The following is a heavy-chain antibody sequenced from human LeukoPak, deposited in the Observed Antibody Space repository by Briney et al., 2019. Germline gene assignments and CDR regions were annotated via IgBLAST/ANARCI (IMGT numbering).Heavy chain of an antibody. CDR2: IYHSGST. Sequence: SETLSLTCTVSGYSISSGYYWGWIRQPPGKGLEWIGSIYHSGSTYYNPSLKSRVTISVDTSKNQFSLKLSSVTAADTAVYYCARDPHYYDSSGYSSGGWYFDYWGQGTLVTVSS. CDR1: GYSISSGYY. V-gene: IGHV4-38-2*02. CDR3: ARDPHYYDSSGYSSGGWYFDY. D-gene: IGHD3-22*01. J-gene: IGHJ4*02.